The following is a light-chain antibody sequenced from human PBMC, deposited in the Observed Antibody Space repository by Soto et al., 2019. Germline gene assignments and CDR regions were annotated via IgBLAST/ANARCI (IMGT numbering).Light chain of an antibody. CDR1: QDIRNF. CDR3: QQYDSLPIT. CDR2: NTF. V-gene: IGKV1-33*01. J-gene: IGKJ5*01. Sequence: DIQLTQSPSSLSANVGDRVTITCQATQDIRNFLNWYQQRPGKAPKLLIYNTFNLDEGVPSRFSGDGAGADFTLTISSLQPEDFATYYCQQYDSLPITFGQGTRLDTK.